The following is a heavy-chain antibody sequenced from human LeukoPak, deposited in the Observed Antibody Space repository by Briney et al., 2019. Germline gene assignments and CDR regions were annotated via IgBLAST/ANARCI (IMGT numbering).Heavy chain of an antibody. V-gene: IGHV4-39*07. CDR1: GGSIRSTSYY. Sequence: PSETLSLTCTVSGGSIRSTSYYWGWIRQPPGKGLEWIGSISYSGSTYYSPSLKSRVTISLDTSKNQFSLSLTSVTAADTAVYYCARATGYFYYYYYMDVWGKGTTVTVSS. CDR3: ARATGYFYYYYYMDV. CDR2: ISYSGST. D-gene: IGHD5-12*01. J-gene: IGHJ6*03.